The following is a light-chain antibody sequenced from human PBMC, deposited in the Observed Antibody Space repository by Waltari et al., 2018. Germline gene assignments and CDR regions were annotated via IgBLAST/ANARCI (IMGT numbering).Light chain of an antibody. CDR3: AAWYDNLNGPRWV. Sequence: QSVLTQPPSASGTPGQTVTISCSGNSSTIGLNSFNWFQHRPGTAPKLLIYGQNQRPSGVPDRISASKAGVSASLTIRVLRSEDEANYYCAAWYDNLNGPRWVFGGGTKLTVL. J-gene: IGLJ3*02. CDR1: SSTIGLNS. CDR2: GQN. V-gene: IGLV1-44*01.